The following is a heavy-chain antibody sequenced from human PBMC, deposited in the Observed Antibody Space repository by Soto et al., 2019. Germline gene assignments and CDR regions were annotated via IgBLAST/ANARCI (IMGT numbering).Heavy chain of an antibody. V-gene: IGHV1-18*01. CDR3: ARDHLELLLPHGYYYYYMDF. Sequence: ASVKVSCKASGYTFTSYGISWVRQAPGQGLEWMGWISAYNGNTNYAQKLQGRVTMTTDTSTSTAYMELRSLRSDDTAVYYCARDHLELLLPHGYYYYYMDFWGKGTTVTVSS. D-gene: IGHD3-3*01. CDR2: ISAYNGNT. CDR1: GYTFTSYG. J-gene: IGHJ6*03.